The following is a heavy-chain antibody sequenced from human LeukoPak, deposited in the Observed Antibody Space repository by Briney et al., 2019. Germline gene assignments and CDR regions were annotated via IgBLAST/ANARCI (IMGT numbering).Heavy chain of an antibody. CDR2: IIPIFGTA. CDR3: ARDPVHTYGSNYTPLVGTFDY. V-gene: IGHV1-69*13. D-gene: IGHD4-23*01. J-gene: IGHJ4*02. CDR1: GGTFSSYA. Sequence: ASVKVSCKASGGTFSSYAISWVRQAPGQGLEWMGGIIPIFGTANYAQKFQGRVTITADESTSTAYMELSSLRSEDTAVYYCARDPVHTYGSNYTPLVGTFDYWGQGTLVTVSS.